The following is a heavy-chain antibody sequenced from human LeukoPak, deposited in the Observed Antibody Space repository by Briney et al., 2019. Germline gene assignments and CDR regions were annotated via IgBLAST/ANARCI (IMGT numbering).Heavy chain of an antibody. Sequence: GGSLRHSCAASGFTVSSKYMSWVRQAPGKGLEWVSLISGGGSTYYADSVKGRFTISRDNSKNTLYLQMNSLRAEDTAVYYCARVPGAYYDAFDIWGQGTMVTVSS. CDR3: ARVPGAYYDAFDI. CDR2: ISGGGST. D-gene: IGHD3-10*01. V-gene: IGHV3-66*01. J-gene: IGHJ3*02. CDR1: GFTVSSKY.